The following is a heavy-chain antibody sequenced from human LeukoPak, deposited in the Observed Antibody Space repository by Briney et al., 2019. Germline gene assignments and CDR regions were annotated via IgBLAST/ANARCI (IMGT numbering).Heavy chain of an antibody. J-gene: IGHJ3*02. Sequence: GASATVSCKASGYTFTGYYMHWVRQAPGQGLEWMGWINPNSGGTNYAQKFQGRVTMTRDTSISTAYMELSRLRSDDTAVYYCAREGYCSSTSCYTNAFDIWGQGTMVTVSS. CDR2: INPNSGGT. CDR1: GYTFTGYY. D-gene: IGHD2-2*02. V-gene: IGHV1-2*02. CDR3: AREGYCSSTSCYTNAFDI.